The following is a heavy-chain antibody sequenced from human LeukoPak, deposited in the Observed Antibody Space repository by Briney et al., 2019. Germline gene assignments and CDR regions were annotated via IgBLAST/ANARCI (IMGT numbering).Heavy chain of an antibody. CDR2: IIPILGIA. J-gene: IGHJ4*02. CDR3: ARGYTAPKYYFDY. Sequence: SVKVSCKASGGTFSSYAISWVRQAPGQGLEWMGRIIPILGIANYAQKFQGRVTITADKSTSTAYMELSSLRSEDTAVYYCARGYTAPKYYFDYWGQGTLVTVSS. D-gene: IGHD5-18*01. V-gene: IGHV1-69*04. CDR1: GGTFSSYA.